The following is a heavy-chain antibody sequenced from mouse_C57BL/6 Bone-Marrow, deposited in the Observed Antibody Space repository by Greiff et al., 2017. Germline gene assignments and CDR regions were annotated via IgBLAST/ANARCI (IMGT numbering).Heavy chain of an antibody. Sequence: QVQLQQSGPELVKPGASVKISCKASGYAFSSSWMNWVKQRPGKGLEWIGRIYPGDGDTNYNGKFKGKATLTADKSSSTAYMQRSSLTSEDSAVYFCARNSRFAYWGQGTLVTVAA. CDR3: ARNSRFAY. CDR1: GYAFSSSW. J-gene: IGHJ3*01. V-gene: IGHV1-82*01. CDR2: IYPGDGDT. D-gene: IGHD6-1*01.